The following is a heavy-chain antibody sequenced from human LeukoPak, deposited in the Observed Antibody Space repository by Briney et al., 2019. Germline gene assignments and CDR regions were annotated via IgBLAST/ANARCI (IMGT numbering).Heavy chain of an antibody. CDR1: GGSISSSNW. CDR3: ASYYDSSGSNGG. D-gene: IGHD3-22*01. CDR2: IYHSGST. J-gene: IGHJ4*02. Sequence: SGTLSLTCAVSGGSISSSNWWSWVRQPPGKGLEWIGEIYHSGSTNYNPSLKSRVTISVDTSKNQFSLKLGSVTAAATAVYYCASYYDSSGSNGGWGQGTLVTVSS. V-gene: IGHV4-4*02.